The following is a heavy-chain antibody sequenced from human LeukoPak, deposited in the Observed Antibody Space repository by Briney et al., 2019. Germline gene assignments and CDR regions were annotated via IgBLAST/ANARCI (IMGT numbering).Heavy chain of an antibody. D-gene: IGHD3-22*01. Sequence: GGSLRLSCAASGFTFSSYAMSWVRQAPGKGLEWVSVIYSGGSTYYADSVKGRFTISRDNSKNTLYLQMNSLRAEDTAVYYCARGHDSSGYYYDWFDPWGQGTLVTVSS. CDR3: ARGHDSSGYYYDWFDP. J-gene: IGHJ5*02. V-gene: IGHV3-53*01. CDR2: IYSGGST. CDR1: GFTFSSYA.